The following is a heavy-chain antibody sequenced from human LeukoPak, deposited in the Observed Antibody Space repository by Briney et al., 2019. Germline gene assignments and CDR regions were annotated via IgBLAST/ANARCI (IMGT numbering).Heavy chain of an antibody. Sequence: GGSLRLSCAASGFTFTNFAMHWVRKTPGTGLEWVALISYDGSNKYYIDSVKGRFTISRDNTKNTLYLQLDGLRPEDTAVYYCAREMTSVVGKNFDYWGQGTLVTVSS. V-gene: IGHV3-30-3*01. J-gene: IGHJ4*02. CDR2: ISYDGSNK. CDR3: AREMTSVVGKNFDY. D-gene: IGHD2-2*01. CDR1: GFTFTNFA.